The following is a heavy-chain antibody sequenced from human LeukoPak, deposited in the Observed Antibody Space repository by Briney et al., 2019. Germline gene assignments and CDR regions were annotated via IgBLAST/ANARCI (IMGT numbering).Heavy chain of an antibody. D-gene: IGHD3-16*01. Sequence: GGSLRLSCAASGFTFSSYWMHWVRQAPGKGVEWVSRIRGDGGTASYADSVRGRFTISRDNAQNSLYLQMNSLRAEDTAVYYCARVSITGYYYYMDVWGKGTTVTVSS. CDR1: GFTFSSYW. V-gene: IGHV3-74*01. J-gene: IGHJ6*03. CDR3: ARVSITGYYYYMDV. CDR2: IRGDGGTA.